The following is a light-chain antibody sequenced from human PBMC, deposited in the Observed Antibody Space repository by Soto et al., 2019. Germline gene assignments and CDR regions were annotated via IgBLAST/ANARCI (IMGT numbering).Light chain of an antibody. J-gene: IGLJ2*01. V-gene: IGLV2-14*01. CDR1: SSDVGGYNF. CDR3: SSYTSSSTVV. Sequence: QSVLTQPASVSGSPGQSITMSCTGTSSDVGGYNFVSWYQQLPGKAPTLMIYDVSDRPSGVSNRFSGSKSGNTASLTISGLQAEDEADYYCSSYTSSSTVVFGGGTKLTVL. CDR2: DVS.